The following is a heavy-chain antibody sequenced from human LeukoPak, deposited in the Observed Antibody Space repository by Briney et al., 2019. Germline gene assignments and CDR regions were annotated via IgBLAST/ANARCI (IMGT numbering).Heavy chain of an antibody. J-gene: IGHJ4*02. CDR3: AKGGVTRDCCFDY. D-gene: IGHD2-21*02. CDR2: IHYGGST. V-gene: IGHV4-59*01. CDR1: GGSISTYS. Sequence: PSETLSLTCTVSGGSISTYSWGWIRQPPGKGLEWIANIHYGGSTDYNPSLRSRVTITADTSRNQFSLRLSSVTAADTGVYYCAKGGVTRDCCFDYWGQGTLVTVSS.